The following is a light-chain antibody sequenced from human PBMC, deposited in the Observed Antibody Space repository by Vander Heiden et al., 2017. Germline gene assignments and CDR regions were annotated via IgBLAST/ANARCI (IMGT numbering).Light chain of an antibody. Sequence: DIVMTQSLDSLAVSLGERATINCKSSQSILYSSNNKNYLAWYQQKPGQPPKLLIYWASTRESGVPDRFSGSGSGTDFTLTISSLQAEDVAVYYCQQYDVTPHTFGQGTKLEIK. CDR2: WAS. J-gene: IGKJ2*01. CDR3: QQYDVTPHT. CDR1: QSILYSSNNKNY. V-gene: IGKV4-1*01.